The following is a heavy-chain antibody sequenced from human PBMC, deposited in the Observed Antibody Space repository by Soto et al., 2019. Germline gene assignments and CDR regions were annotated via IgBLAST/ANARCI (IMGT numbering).Heavy chain of an antibody. Sequence: QVQLVESGGALVKPGGSLRLSCAASGFTSWDYDMSWIRQAPGKGLAWVSYISRSGNTMYYGDYVKGRFTISRDNAENSVFLQMISLRAEDTAVYYCVREGRSSTSCNTGCAFDIWVQGTMVTVSS. V-gene: IGHV3-11*01. CDR3: VREGRSSTSCNTGCAFDI. J-gene: IGHJ3*02. D-gene: IGHD2-2*02. CDR1: GFTSWDYD. CDR2: ISRSGNTM.